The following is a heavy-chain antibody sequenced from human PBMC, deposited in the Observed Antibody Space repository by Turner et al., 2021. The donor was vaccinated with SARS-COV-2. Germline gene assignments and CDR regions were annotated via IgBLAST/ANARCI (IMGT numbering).Heavy chain of an antibody. V-gene: IGHV3-30*18. CDR1: RFTFSSYG. Sequence: QVPLVESGGGVVQPGGSQRLPCAASRFTFSSYGMHWVRQAPGKGLEWVAVKSYDGNNKFYADSVKGRFTISRGNSKNTLYLQMNSLRAEDTAVYYCAKGFGDYVDYWGQGTLVTVSS. D-gene: IGHD3-16*01. CDR3: AKGFGDYVDY. CDR2: KSYDGNNK. J-gene: IGHJ4*02.